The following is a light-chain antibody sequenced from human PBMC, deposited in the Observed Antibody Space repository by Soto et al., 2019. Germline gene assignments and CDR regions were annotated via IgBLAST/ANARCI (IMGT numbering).Light chain of an antibody. CDR2: YDS. V-gene: IGLV3-21*04. CDR1: NIGINA. CDR3: QLWNSSSDQGV. Sequence: SSELTQPPSVSVAPEKTATITCGGANIGINAVHWYKQKPGQAPLLVVYYDSDRPSGIPERFSGSTSGNTATLTISRVEAGDEADYYCQLWNSSSDQGVFGGGTKLTVL. J-gene: IGLJ3*02.